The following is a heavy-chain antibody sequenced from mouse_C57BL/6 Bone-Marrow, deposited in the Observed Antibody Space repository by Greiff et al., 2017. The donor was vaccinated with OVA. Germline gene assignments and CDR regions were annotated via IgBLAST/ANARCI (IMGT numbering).Heavy chain of an antibody. V-gene: IGHV5-6*01. J-gene: IGHJ2*01. Sequence: VQLQQSGGDLVKPGGSLKLSCAASGFTFSSYGMSWVRQTPDKRLEWVATISSGGSYTYYPDSVKGRFTISRDNAKNTLYLQMSSLKSEDTAMYYCARRTGDFDYWGQGTTLTVSS. D-gene: IGHD4-1*01. CDR1: GFTFSSYG. CDR3: ARRTGDFDY. CDR2: ISSGGSYT.